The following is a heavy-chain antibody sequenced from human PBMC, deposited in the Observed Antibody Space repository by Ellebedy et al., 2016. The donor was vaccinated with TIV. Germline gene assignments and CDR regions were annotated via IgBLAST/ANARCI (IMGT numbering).Heavy chain of an antibody. J-gene: IGHJ4*02. V-gene: IGHV1-2*06. CDR3: ARAYYYDSIAYYFDS. D-gene: IGHD3-22*01. CDR2: INPNSGDT. CDR1: GYSFTAYF. Sequence: ASVKVSCKTSGYSFTAYFLHWVRQAPGQGLEWMGRINPNSGDTTYAQKFLGRFTLTRDTSISTAYMVLSRLKSDDTAIYYCARAYYYDSIAYYFDSWGQGTLVTVSS.